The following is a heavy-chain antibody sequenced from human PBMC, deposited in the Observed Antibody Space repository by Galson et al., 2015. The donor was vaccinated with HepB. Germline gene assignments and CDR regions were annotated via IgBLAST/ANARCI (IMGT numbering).Heavy chain of an antibody. D-gene: IGHD2-2*02. J-gene: IGHJ6*02. CDR1: GYSFTSYW. Sequence: QSGAEVKKPGESLKISCKGPGYSFTSYWIGWVRQMPGKGLEWMGIIYPGDSDTRYSPSFQGQVTISADKSISTAYLQWSSLKASDTAMYYCARLRVLGYCSSTSCYSGMDVWGQGTTVTVSS. CDR3: ARLRVLGYCSSTSCYSGMDV. V-gene: IGHV5-51*01. CDR2: IYPGDSDT.